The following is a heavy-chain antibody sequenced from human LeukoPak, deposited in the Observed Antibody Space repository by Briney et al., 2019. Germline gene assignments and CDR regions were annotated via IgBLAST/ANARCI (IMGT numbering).Heavy chain of an antibody. V-gene: IGHV1-69*13. Sequence: GASVKVSCKASGGTFSSYAISWVRQAPGQGLEWMGGIIPIFGTANYAQKFQGRVTITADESTSTAYMELSSLRSEDTAVYYCARAGPWNGNWFDPWGQGTLVTVSS. D-gene: IGHD1-1*01. CDR2: IIPIFGTA. J-gene: IGHJ5*02. CDR3: ARAGPWNGNWFDP. CDR1: GGTFSSYA.